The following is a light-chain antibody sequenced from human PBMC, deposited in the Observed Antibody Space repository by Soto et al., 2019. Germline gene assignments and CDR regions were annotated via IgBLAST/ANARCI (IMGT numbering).Light chain of an antibody. CDR3: AAWDDSLNGLV. J-gene: IGLJ3*02. V-gene: IGLV1-44*01. Sequence: QSVLTQPPSVSGTPGQRVTISCSGSNSNIGTNTVSWYRQFPGTAPKLLIYADNQWPSGVPDRFSDSKSGTSASLAISGLHSEDEAHYYCAAWDDSLNGLVFGGGTKLTVL. CDR2: ADN. CDR1: NSNIGTNT.